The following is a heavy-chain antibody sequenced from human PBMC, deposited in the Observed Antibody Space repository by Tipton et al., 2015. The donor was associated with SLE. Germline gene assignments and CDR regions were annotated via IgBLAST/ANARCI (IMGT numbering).Heavy chain of an antibody. CDR3: ARKHSSSYWYFDL. Sequence: SLRLSCAASGFTFSSYWMSWVRQAPGKGLEWVANIKQDGSEKYYVDSVKGRFTISRENAKNSLYLQMNSLRAEDTAVYYCARKHSSSYWYFDLWGRGTLVTVSS. CDR1: GFTFSSYW. J-gene: IGHJ2*01. D-gene: IGHD6-6*01. V-gene: IGHV3-7*01. CDR2: IKQDGSEK.